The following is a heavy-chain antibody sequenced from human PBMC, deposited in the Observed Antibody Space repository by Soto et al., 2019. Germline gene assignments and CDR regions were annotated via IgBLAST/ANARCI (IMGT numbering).Heavy chain of an antibody. J-gene: IGHJ4*02. D-gene: IGHD2-21*02. CDR1: GGSLSSYY. CDR3: ARQRTSVVTQAYFDV. Sequence: PSETLSLTCTVSGGSLSSYYWGWIRQPPGKGLEWIGSIYYSGSTYNNPSLRSRVSMSIDTTKDQFSLKLRSVTAADTALYFCARQRTSVVTQAYFDVWGPGSLVTVSS. CDR2: IYYSGST. V-gene: IGHV4-39*01.